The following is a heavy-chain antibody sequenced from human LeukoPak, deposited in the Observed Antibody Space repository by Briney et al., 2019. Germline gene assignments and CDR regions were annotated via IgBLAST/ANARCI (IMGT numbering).Heavy chain of an antibody. CDR3: XRGLGLFKYSYDSSAPFDY. D-gene: IGHD3-22*01. J-gene: IGHJ4*02. Sequence: AETLSLTCSVXXXXXXXXXXXXIXXXXXXXXXXVXXXXXSXSTXYNPSLKSRVTISVDTSKTQFSLKLSSVTAADTAVYYCXRGLGLFKYSYDSSAPFDYWGQGTLVTVSS. CDR2: XXXSXST. CDR1: XXXXXXXX. V-gene: IGHV4-59*01.